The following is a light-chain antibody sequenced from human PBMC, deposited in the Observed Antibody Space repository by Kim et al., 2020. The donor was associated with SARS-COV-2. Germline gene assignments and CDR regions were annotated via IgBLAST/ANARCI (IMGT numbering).Light chain of an antibody. V-gene: IGKV4-1*01. CDR2: WAS. CDR3: QQYFSTPPT. J-gene: IGKJ4*01. Sequence: DIVMTQSPDSLAVSLGERATINCKSSRSVLYSSNSKNYLAWYQQRPGQPPKLLIYWASTRESGVPDRFSGSGSGTDFTLTISSLQAEDVAVYYCQQYFSTPPTFGGGTKLEI. CDR1: RSVLYSSNSKNY.